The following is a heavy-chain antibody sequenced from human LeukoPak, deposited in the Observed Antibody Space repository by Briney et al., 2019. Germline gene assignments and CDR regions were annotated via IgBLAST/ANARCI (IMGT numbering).Heavy chain of an antibody. CDR1: GGSFSGYY. D-gene: IGHD3-10*01. V-gene: IGHV4-34*01. J-gene: IGHJ4*02. CDR2: INHSGST. Sequence: SETLPLTCAVYGGSFSGYYWSWIRQPPGKGLEWIGEINHSGSTNYNPSLKSRVTISVDTSKNQFSLKLSSVTAADTAVYYCARVGPLLWFGELKSRNFDYWGQGTLVTVSS. CDR3: ARVGPLLWFGELKSRNFDY.